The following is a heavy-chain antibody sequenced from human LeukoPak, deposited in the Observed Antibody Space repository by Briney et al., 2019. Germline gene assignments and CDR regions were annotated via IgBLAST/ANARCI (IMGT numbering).Heavy chain of an antibody. J-gene: IGHJ4*02. CDR1: GYTFTSNY. Sequence: GASVKVSCKASGYTFTSNYIHWVRQAPGQGLEWMGMIYPRDGSTSYAQKFQGRVTITRDTSASTAYMELSSLRSEDTAVYYCARENGSGSYYKRAYYFDYWGQGTLVTVSS. V-gene: IGHV1-46*01. CDR3: ARENGSGSYYKRAYYFDY. CDR2: IYPRDGST. D-gene: IGHD3-10*01.